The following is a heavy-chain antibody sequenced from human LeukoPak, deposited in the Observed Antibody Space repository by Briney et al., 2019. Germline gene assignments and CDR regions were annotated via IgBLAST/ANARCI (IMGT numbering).Heavy chain of an antibody. J-gene: IGHJ4*02. CDR1: GGTFSSYA. CDR3: AREYSGYDRGIDY. V-gene: IGHV1-69*01. Sequence: SVKVSGKASGGTFSSYAISWVRQAPGQGLEWMGGIIPIFGTANYAQKFQGRVTITADESTSTAYMELSSLRSEDTAVYYCAREYSGYDRGIDYWGQGTLVTVSS. D-gene: IGHD5-12*01. CDR2: IIPIFGTA.